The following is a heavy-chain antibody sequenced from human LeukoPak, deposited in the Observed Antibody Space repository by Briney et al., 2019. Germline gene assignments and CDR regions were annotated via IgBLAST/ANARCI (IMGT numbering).Heavy chain of an antibody. V-gene: IGHV3-48*03. CDR1: GFPYSSYE. CDR3: ARDLRGFPYYYYMDV. J-gene: IGHJ6*03. Sequence: PGGSLSLLCAASGFPYSSYEMIWVRQATGGGLEGVSYISRSGNNIYYAASVKGRFTISRDNAKNSLYLQRNSLRAEDTAVYYCARDLRGFPYYYYMDVWGKGTTVTVSS. CDR2: ISRSGNNI.